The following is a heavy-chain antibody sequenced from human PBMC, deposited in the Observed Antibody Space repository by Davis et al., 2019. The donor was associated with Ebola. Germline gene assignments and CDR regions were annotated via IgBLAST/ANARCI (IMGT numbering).Heavy chain of an antibody. D-gene: IGHD3-22*01. CDR1: GFIFSHYW. V-gene: IGHV3-30*03. Sequence: GESLKISCAASGFIFSHYWMSWVRQAPGKGLEWVAVISYDGSNKYYADSVKGRFTISRDNSKNTLYLQMNSLRAEDTAVYYCAREFDSSGYYYQGPYYYYYYGMDVWGKGTTVTVSS. CDR3: AREFDSSGYYYQGPYYYYYYGMDV. CDR2: ISYDGSNK. J-gene: IGHJ6*04.